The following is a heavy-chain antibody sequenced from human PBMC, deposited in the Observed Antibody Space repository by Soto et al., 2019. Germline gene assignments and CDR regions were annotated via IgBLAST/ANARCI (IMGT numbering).Heavy chain of an antibody. CDR1: GYTFTSYG. D-gene: IGHD2-15*01. J-gene: IGHJ4*02. CDR3: GRDRAPYCSGGSCYSGY. V-gene: IGHV1-18*01. CDR2: ISAYNGNT. Sequence: ASVKVSCKASGYTFTSYGISWVRQAPGQGLEWMGWISAYNGNTNYAQKLQGRVTMTTDTSTSTAYMELRSLRSDDTAVYYCGRDRAPYCSGGSCYSGYWGQGTLVTVSS.